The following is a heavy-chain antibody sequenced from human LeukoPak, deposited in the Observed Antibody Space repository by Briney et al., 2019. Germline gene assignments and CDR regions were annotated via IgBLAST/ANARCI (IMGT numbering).Heavy chain of an antibody. CDR1: GFTFDDYG. CDR2: INWNGGST. V-gene: IGHV3-20*04. J-gene: IGHJ4*02. Sequence: GGSLRLSCAASGFTFDDYGMSWVRQAPGKGLEWVSDINWNGGSTGYADSVKGRFTISRDNAKNSLYLQVNSLRAEDTALYYCARAPGGYDFYRAAEFDYWGQGTLVTVSS. D-gene: IGHD5-12*01. CDR3: ARAPGGYDFYRAAEFDY.